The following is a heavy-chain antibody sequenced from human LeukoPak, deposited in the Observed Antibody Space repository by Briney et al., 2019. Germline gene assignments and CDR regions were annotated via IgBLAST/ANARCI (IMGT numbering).Heavy chain of an antibody. CDR3: ARDVEQLVLSSAFDI. J-gene: IGHJ3*02. CDR1: AFTFSYYA. V-gene: IGHV3-30*08. CDR2: ISYDGSDE. Sequence: GRSLILSCAASAFTFSYYAVHWVRQAPGKGLEWVAGISYDGSDEYYAESVKGRFTISRDNSKNTLYLQMNSLRPEDTSVYYCARDVEQLVLSSAFDIWGQGTMVTVSS. D-gene: IGHD6-13*01.